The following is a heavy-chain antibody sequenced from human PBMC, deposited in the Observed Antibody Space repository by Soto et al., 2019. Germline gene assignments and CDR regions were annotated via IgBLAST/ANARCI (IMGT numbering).Heavy chain of an antibody. CDR2: IIPIFGTA. Sequence: QVQLVQSGAEVKKPGSSVKVSCKASGGTFSSYAISWVRQAPGQGLEWMGGIIPIFGTANYAQKFQGRVTITADESTSTGYMELCSLRSEDTAVYYCARDGGLSSGEQWLAFDYWGQGTLVTVSS. J-gene: IGHJ4*02. V-gene: IGHV1-69*12. D-gene: IGHD6-19*01. CDR1: GGTFSSYA. CDR3: ARDGGLSSGEQWLAFDY.